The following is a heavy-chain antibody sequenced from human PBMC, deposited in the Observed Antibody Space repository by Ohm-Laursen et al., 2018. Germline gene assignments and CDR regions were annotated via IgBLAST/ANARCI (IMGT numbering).Heavy chain of an antibody. V-gene: IGHV3-30*03. CDR1: GFTFSSYG. J-gene: IGHJ4*02. CDR3: ARDLGSDYPSYFDY. CDR2: ISYDGSNK. Sequence: PLRLSCAASGFTFSSYGMHWVRQAPGKGLEWVAVISYDGSNKYYADSVKGRFTISRDNSKNTLYLQMNSLRSEDTAVYYCARDLGSDYPSYFDYRGQGILVSVSS. D-gene: IGHD4-17*01.